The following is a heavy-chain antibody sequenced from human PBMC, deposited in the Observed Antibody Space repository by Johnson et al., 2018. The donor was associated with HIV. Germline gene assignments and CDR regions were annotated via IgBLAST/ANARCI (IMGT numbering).Heavy chain of an antibody. D-gene: IGHD6-13*01. CDR3: ARAAAAATDAFDI. CDR1: GFIFSSYG. V-gene: IGHV3-33*01. J-gene: IGHJ3*02. CDR2: IWYDGSNK. Sequence: QVQLVESGGGVVQPGRSLRLSCAASGFIFSSYGMHWVRQAPGKGLEWVAVIWYDGSNKHYADSVKGRFTISRDNSKNTLYLQMNSLRAEDTAVYYCARAAAAATDAFDIWGQGKMVTVSS.